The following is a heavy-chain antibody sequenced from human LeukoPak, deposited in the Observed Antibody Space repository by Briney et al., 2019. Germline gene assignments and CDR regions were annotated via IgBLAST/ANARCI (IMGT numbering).Heavy chain of an antibody. Sequence: PSETLSLTCAVYGGSFSGYYWSWIRQPPGKGLEWIGEINHSGSTNYNPSLKSQVTISVDTSKNQFSLKLSSVTAADTAVYYCARGWIQLWLQYFDYWGQGTLVTVSS. CDR2: INHSGST. CDR1: GGSFSGYY. V-gene: IGHV4-34*01. J-gene: IGHJ4*02. CDR3: ARGWIQLWLQYFDY. D-gene: IGHD5-18*01.